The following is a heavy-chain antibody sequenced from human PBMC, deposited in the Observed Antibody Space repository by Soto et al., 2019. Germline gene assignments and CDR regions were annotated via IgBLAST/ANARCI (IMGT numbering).Heavy chain of an antibody. J-gene: IGHJ5*02. CDR2: ITHSGST. V-gene: IGHV4-34*01. Sequence: QVQLQQWGAGLLKPSETLSLTCAVHGGSFTGYSWSWIRQPPGKGLEWIGAITHSGSTNYNPSLKSRVTISVDTSKNQFSLKLSYVTAADTAVYYCARQRPAAILLPTTRGWFAPWGQGTLVTVSS. CDR3: ARQRPAAILLPTTRGWFAP. D-gene: IGHD2-2*02. CDR1: GGSFTGYS.